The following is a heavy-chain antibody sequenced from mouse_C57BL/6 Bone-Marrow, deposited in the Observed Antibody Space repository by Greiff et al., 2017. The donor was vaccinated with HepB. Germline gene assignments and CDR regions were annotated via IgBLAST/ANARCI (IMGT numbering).Heavy chain of an antibody. J-gene: IGHJ2*01. CDR2: ILPGSGST. CDR3: ARWHYYGSSYPFFYYCDF. CDR1: GYTFTGYW. V-gene: IGHV1-9*01. D-gene: IGHD1-1*01. Sequence: QVQLQQSGAELMKPGASVKLSCKATGYTFTGYWIEWVKQRPGHGLEWIGEILPGSGSTNYNEKFKGKATFTADTSSNTAYMQLSSLTTEDSAIYYCARWHYYGSSYPFFYYCDFWGQGTTLTVSS.